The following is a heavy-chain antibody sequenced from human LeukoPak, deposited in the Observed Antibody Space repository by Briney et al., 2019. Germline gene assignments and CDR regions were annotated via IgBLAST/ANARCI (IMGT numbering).Heavy chain of an antibody. CDR3: AKGLYGDTFLNWFDP. CDR2: ISGGSGSST. CDR1: GFTFSSYA. Sequence: PGGSLRLSCAASGFTFSSYALSWVRQAPGKGLEWFSAISGGSGSSTYYADAVKGRFTISRDNSKTTLYLEMNSLRADDTAVYYCAKGLYGDTFLNWFDPWGQGTLVTVSS. V-gene: IGHV3-23*01. D-gene: IGHD2-21*01. J-gene: IGHJ5*02.